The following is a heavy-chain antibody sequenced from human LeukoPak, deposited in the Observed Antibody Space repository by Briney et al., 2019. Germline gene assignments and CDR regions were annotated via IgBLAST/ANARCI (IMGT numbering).Heavy chain of an antibody. CDR3: ARDGYRTSQGAFDL. J-gene: IGHJ3*01. CDR2: INTDGSNT. CDR1: GITFRSYW. Sequence: GSLRLSCAASGITFRSYWMHWVRQAPGKGLVWISRINTDGSNTRYEDTVKGRFTISRDNAKNTLYLQMNSLRAEDTAVYYCARDGYRTSQGAFDLWGQGTMVTVSS. D-gene: IGHD5-12*01. V-gene: IGHV3-74*01.